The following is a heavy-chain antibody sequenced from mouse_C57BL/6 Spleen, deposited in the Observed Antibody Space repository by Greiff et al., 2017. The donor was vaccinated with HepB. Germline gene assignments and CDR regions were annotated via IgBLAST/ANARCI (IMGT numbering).Heavy chain of an antibody. J-gene: IGHJ1*03. D-gene: IGHD2-5*01. CDR3: ARGGGYSNYVNWYFDV. CDR1: GFTFSSYA. V-gene: IGHV5-4*01. CDR2: ISDGGSYT. Sequence: EVQGVESGGGLVKPGGSLKLSCAASGFTFSSYAMSWVRQTPVKRLEWVATISDGGSYTYYPDNVKGRFTISRDNAKNNLYLQMSHLKSEDTAMYYCARGGGYSNYVNWYFDVWGTGTTVTVSS.